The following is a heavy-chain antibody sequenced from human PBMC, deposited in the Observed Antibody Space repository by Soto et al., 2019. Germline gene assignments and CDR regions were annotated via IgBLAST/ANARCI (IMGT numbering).Heavy chain of an antibody. J-gene: IGHJ5*02. CDR2: VYYTGST. CDR3: VRTAREGAVAPHWFDR. V-gene: IGHV4-30-4*01. D-gene: IGHD2-21*02. Sequence: TLCLTCTVSGASIRSTDYYGSWIRQAPGKGLEWIGYVYYTGSTYYNPSLMSRLTISVDTSKNQFSLKLTSVTAAETAVYYCVRTAREGAVAPHWFDRWGQGTQVTVSS. CDR1: GASIRSTDYY.